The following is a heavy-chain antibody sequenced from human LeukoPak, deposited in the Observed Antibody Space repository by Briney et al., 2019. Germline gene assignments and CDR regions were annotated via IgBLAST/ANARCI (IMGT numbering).Heavy chain of an antibody. D-gene: IGHD2-2*01. CDR3: ARDYPAAQSYYYYYMDV. Sequence: GGSLRLSCAASGFTFSSYSMNWVRQAPGKGLEWVSYISSSSSTIYYADSVKGRFTISRDNAKNSLYLQMNSLRAEDTAVYYCARDYPAAQSYYYYYMDVWGKGTTVTVSS. V-gene: IGHV3-48*01. J-gene: IGHJ6*03. CDR1: GFTFSSYS. CDR2: ISSSSSTI.